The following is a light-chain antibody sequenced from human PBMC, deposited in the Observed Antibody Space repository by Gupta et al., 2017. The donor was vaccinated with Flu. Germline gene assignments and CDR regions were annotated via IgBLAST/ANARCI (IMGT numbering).Light chain of an antibody. CDR3: PQYRDWPS. CDR2: GAS. V-gene: IGKV3-15*01. Sequence: EKVMTQSPVTLAVSPGERATLSCRASQSVSSNLAWYQQKPGQAPRLLIYGASARATGIPDRFSGSESGTEFTLTISSLQSEDFAVYYCPQYRDWPSFGQGTKVEIK. J-gene: IGKJ1*01. CDR1: QSVSSN.